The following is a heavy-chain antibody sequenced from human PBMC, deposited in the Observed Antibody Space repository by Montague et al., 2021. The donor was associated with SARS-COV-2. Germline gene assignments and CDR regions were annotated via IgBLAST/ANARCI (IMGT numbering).Heavy chain of an antibody. CDR1: GSSDCGANRNST. J-gene: IGHJ3*01. CDR2: IDNRGNT. D-gene: IGHD2-2*03. CDR3: GRESCGDGYVVTGAFDV. V-gene: IGHV4-30-4*08. Sequence: TLSLTCTILGSSDCGANRNSTRLNCIHQRTGNGLVCFRKIDNRGNTYYSPSLKSRVTMSLDTSKNLFSLILTSVTAADTAMYYCGRESCGDGYVVTGAFDVWGHGTMVIVSS.